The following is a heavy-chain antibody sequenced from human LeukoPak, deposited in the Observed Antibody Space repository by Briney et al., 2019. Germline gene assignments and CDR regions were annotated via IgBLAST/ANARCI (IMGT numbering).Heavy chain of an antibody. J-gene: IGHJ4*02. CDR1: GFTFSDYY. D-gene: IGHD3-22*01. Sequence: GGSLRLSCAASGFTFSDYYMSWLRQAPGTGLGWVAYICDSGRTVYYADSVKGRFTISRDNAKNSVYLQMNNLRAEDTAVYYCARDRLGDYDHSGYYDKWGQGTLVTVSS. V-gene: IGHV3-11*01. CDR3: ARDRLGDYDHSGYYDK. CDR2: ICDSGRTV.